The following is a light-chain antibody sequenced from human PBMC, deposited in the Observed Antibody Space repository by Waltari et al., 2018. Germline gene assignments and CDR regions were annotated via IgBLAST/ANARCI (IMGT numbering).Light chain of an antibody. CDR2: EDY. J-gene: IGLJ1*01. Sequence: QSALTQPASVSGSPGQSVTISCTGTRSDVGSYNLVSWYQQHPGKAPKVMIYEDYTRPSGVSNRCSGSKSGNTASLTISGLQAEDEADYYCCSYGGSSSSLYVFGTGTKVTVL. V-gene: IGLV2-23*01. CDR3: CSYGGSSSSLYV. CDR1: RSDVGSYNL.